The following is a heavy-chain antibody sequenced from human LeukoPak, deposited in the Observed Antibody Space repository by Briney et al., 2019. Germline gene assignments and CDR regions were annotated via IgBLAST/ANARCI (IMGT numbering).Heavy chain of an antibody. CDR2: ISYTGDRT. D-gene: IGHD3-16*02. CDR1: GLTFSNYA. V-gene: IGHV3-23*01. CDR3: AKDLKLYSKSYRNWFDP. J-gene: IGHJ5*02. Sequence: GGSLRLSCAASGLTFSNYAMSWVRQAPGKGLECVSVISYTGDRTYYADSVKGRFTISRDNAKNTLYLQMSSLGAEDTAVYYCAKDLKLYSKSYRNWFDPWGQGTLVTVSS.